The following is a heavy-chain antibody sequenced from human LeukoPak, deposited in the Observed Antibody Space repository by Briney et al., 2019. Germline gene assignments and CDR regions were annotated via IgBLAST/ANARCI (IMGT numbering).Heavy chain of an antibody. CDR3: ARVGVMLGYCSSTSCRRGFDP. Sequence: ASVKVSCKASGDTLTSYYMHWVRQAPGQGLEGLGIINPSGGSTRYAQKFQGRDTMTRDTSTSPVYMELSSLRSEDTAVYYCARVGVMLGYCSSTSCRRGFDPWGQGTLVTVSS. D-gene: IGHD2-2*01. V-gene: IGHV1-46*01. CDR1: GDTLTSYY. CDR2: INPSGGST. J-gene: IGHJ5*02.